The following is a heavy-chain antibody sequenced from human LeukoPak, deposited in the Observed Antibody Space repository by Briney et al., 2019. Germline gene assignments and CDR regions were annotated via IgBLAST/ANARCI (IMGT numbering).Heavy chain of an antibody. Sequence: SSVKVSCKPSLGIFSSYAIRWVREAAGPGLGWRGGFMPIFGTANYAQKFQGRVTITADKSTSTAYMELSSLRSEDTAVYYCARDRYAGTTHFDAFDIWGQGTMVTVSS. J-gene: IGHJ3*02. D-gene: IGHD1-1*01. V-gene: IGHV1-69*06. CDR3: ARDRYAGTTHFDAFDI. CDR2: FMPIFGTA. CDR1: LGIFSSYA.